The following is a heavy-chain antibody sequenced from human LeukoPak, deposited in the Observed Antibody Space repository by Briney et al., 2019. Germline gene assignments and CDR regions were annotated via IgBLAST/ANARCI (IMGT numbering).Heavy chain of an antibody. J-gene: IGHJ3*02. CDR2: ISYDGSNK. V-gene: IGHV3-30*04. CDR3: AKDRLITMVRGVIILGAFDI. Sequence: GRSLRLSCAASGVTFSSYAMHWVRQAPGKGLEWVAVISYDGSNKYYADSVKGRFTISRDNSKNTLYLQMNSLRAEDTAVYYCAKDRLITMVRGVIILGAFDIWGQGTMVTVSS. CDR1: GVTFSSYA. D-gene: IGHD3-10*01.